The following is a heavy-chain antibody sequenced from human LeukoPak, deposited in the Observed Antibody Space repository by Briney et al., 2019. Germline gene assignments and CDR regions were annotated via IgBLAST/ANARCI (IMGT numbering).Heavy chain of an antibody. Sequence: PGGSLRLSCAASGFTFSSYPMSWVRQAPGKGLEWVSAISGSGGSTYYPDSVQGRLTNSRDNSKNTLYQHMNSGRAEVTAVYYCANPWHYGAFLNWGQGTLVTVSS. D-gene: IGHD4-17*01. CDR2: ISGSGGST. J-gene: IGHJ4*02. CDR3: ANPWHYGAFLN. CDR1: GFTFSSYP. V-gene: IGHV3-23*01.